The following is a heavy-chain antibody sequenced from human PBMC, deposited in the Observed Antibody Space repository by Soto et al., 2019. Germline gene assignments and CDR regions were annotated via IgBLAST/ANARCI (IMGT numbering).Heavy chain of an antibody. Sequence: QVQLQESGPGLVKPSQTLSLTCTVSGGSISSGGYYWSWIRQQPGKGLEWIGYIYYSGSTYYNPSFNSRLTISVVTSKNHFSLELSSVTAADTAVYYCASAPMTSVSGFDPWGQGTLVTVSS. D-gene: IGHD4-4*01. CDR2: IYYSGST. J-gene: IGHJ5*02. CDR3: ASAPMTSVSGFDP. V-gene: IGHV4-31*03. CDR1: GGSISSGGYY.